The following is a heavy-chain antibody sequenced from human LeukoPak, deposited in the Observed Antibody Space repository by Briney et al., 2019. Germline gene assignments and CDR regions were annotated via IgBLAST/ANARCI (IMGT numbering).Heavy chain of an antibody. CDR2: INDSGST. Sequence: SETLSLTCNVFGDSMNNYYWSWIRQPPGKGLEWIGNINDSGSTNSNPSLKSRATISVDMSRKHFFLDLSSVTAADTAVYYCARAVHYSGTSDQYTGGWYYFDFWGQRTLVTVSS. D-gene: IGHD3-10*01. CDR1: GDSMNNYY. CDR3: ARAVHYSGTSDQYTGGWYYFDF. J-gene: IGHJ4*02. V-gene: IGHV4-59*01.